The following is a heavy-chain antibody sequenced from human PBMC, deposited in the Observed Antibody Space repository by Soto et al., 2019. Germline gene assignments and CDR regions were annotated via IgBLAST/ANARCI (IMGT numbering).Heavy chain of an antibody. Sequence: QVQLVESGGGLVKPGGSLRLSCAASGFTFGDYYMSWIRQAPGKGLEWVSYISSSGDYTNYADSVKGRFTISRDNAKNSLYLQMNSLRAEDTAVFYCARDRPIVGAYDYWGQGTLVTVSS. V-gene: IGHV3-11*05. J-gene: IGHJ4*02. CDR3: ARDRPIVGAYDY. CDR2: ISSSGDYT. CDR1: GFTFGDYY. D-gene: IGHD1-26*01.